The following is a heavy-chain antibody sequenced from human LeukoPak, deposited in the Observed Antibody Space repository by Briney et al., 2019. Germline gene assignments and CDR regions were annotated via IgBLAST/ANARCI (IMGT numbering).Heavy chain of an antibody. CDR2: IYYSGST. D-gene: IGHD3-22*01. CDR3: ARDRDSSGYYWAY. V-gene: IGHV4-39*07. CDR1: GGSISSSSYY. Sequence: SETLSLTCTVSGGSISSSSYYWGWIRQPPGKGLEWIGSIYYSGSTYYNPSLKSRVTISVDRSKNQFSLSLSSVTAADTAVYYCARDRDSSGYYWAYWGQGTLVTVSS. J-gene: IGHJ4*02.